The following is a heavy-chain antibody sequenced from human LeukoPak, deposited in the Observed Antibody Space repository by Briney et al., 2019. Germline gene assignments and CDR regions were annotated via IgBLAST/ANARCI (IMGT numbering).Heavy chain of an antibody. D-gene: IGHD2-2*01. Sequence: SVKVSCKASGGTFSSYAISWVRQAPGQGLEWMGGIIPIFGTANYAQKFQGRVMITADESTSTAYMELSSLRSEDTAVYYCARDVTNIVVVPAVIWFDPWGQGTLVTVSS. CDR3: ARDVTNIVVVPAVIWFDP. V-gene: IGHV1-69*01. CDR2: IIPIFGTA. CDR1: GGTFSSYA. J-gene: IGHJ5*02.